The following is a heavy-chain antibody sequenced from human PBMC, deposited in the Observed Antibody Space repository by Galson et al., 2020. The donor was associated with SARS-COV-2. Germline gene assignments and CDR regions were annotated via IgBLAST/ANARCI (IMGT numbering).Heavy chain of an antibody. CDR3: ARWVTTGRLGGFDI. CDR1: GDSIGSGTSY. D-gene: IGHD4-17*01. Sequence: SETLSLTCTVSGDSIGSGTSYWGWIRQPPGKGLEWIGVVYYTGSTYYKSSLKSRVTISIDTSKKQFSLNVNFVTAADTAVYYCARWVTTGRLGGFDIWGQGTMVSVSS. CDR2: VYYTGST. V-gene: IGHV4-39*07. J-gene: IGHJ3*02.